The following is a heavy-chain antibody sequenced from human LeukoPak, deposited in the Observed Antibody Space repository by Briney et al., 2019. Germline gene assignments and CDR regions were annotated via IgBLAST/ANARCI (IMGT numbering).Heavy chain of an antibody. V-gene: IGHV3-33*06. Sequence: GGSLRLSCAASGFTFSSYGMHWVRQAPGKGLEWVAVIWYDGSNKYYADSVKGRFTISRDNSKNTLYLQMNSLRAEDTAVYYCAKALYSNYGVGYYYYMDVWGKGTTVTVSS. J-gene: IGHJ6*03. CDR3: AKALYSNYGVGYYYYMDV. CDR2: IWYDGSNK. D-gene: IGHD4-11*01. CDR1: GFTFSSYG.